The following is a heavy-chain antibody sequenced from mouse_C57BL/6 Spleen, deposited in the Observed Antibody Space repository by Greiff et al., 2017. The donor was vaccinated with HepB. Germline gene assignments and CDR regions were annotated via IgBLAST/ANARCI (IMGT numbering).Heavy chain of an antibody. Sequence: DVMLVESGGGLVKPGGSLKLSCAASGFTFSSYAMSWVRQTPEKRLEWVATISDGGSYTYYPDNVKGRFTISRDNAKNNLYLQMSHLKSEDTAMYYCARDTRLGGFAYWGQGTLVTVSA. CDR1: GFTFSSYA. CDR2: ISDGGSYT. V-gene: IGHV5-4*01. CDR3: ARDTRLGGFAY. J-gene: IGHJ3*01. D-gene: IGHD3-3*01.